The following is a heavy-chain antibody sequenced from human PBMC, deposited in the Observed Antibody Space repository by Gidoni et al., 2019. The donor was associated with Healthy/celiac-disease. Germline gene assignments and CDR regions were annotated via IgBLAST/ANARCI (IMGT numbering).Heavy chain of an antibody. D-gene: IGHD3-22*01. Sequence: QVQLQESGPGLVKPSETLSLTCTVSVGSISSYYWSWIRQPPGKGLEWIGYIYYSGSTNYNPSLKSRVTISVDTSKNQFSLKLSSVTAADTAVYYCARHFPYYWTLFDYWGQGTLVTVSS. V-gene: IGHV4-59*08. CDR2: IYYSGST. J-gene: IGHJ4*02. CDR1: VGSISSYY. CDR3: ARHFPYYWTLFDY.